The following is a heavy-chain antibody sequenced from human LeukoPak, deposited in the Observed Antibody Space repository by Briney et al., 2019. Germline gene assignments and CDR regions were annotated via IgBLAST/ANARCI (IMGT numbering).Heavy chain of an antibody. J-gene: IGHJ4*02. CDR2: IYSGGST. V-gene: IGHV3-66*02. Sequence: RTGGSLRLSCAASGFTVSSNYMNWVRQAPGKGLEWVSVIYSGGSTYYADSVKGRFTISRDNSKNTLYLQMNSLRAEDTAVYYCARGGSGYELGYWGQGTLVTVSS. CDR3: ARGGSGYELGY. CDR1: GFTVSSNY. D-gene: IGHD5-12*01.